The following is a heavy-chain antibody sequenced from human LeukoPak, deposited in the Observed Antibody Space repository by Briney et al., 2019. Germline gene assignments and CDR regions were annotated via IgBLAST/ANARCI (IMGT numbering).Heavy chain of an antibody. CDR3: ARDRYSYGYFDY. CDR2: IWYDGSNK. V-gene: IGHV3-33*01. J-gene: IGHJ4*02. CDR1: GFTFSSYG. Sequence: GRSLRLSCAASGFTFSSYGMHWVRQAPGKGLEWVAVIWYDGSNKYYADSVKGRFTISRDNSKNTLYLQMNSLIAEDTAVYYCARDRYSYGYFDYWGQGTLVTVSS. D-gene: IGHD5-18*01.